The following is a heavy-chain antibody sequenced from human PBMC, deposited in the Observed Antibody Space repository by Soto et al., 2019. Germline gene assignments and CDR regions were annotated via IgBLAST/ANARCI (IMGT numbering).Heavy chain of an antibody. CDR1: GGSVSSNSAA. J-gene: IGHJ6*03. D-gene: IGHD3-16*01. CDR2: TYYRSKWYN. V-gene: IGHV6-1*01. Sequence: PSQTLSLTCAISGGSVSSNSAAWNWIRQSPSRGLEWLGRTYYRSKWYNDYAVSVKSRITINPDTSKNQFSLQLNSVTPEDTAVYYFERFWGLFGAARPIKMDYYYSYMDVWGKGTRVTVPS. CDR3: ERFWGLFGAARPIKMDYYYSYMDV.